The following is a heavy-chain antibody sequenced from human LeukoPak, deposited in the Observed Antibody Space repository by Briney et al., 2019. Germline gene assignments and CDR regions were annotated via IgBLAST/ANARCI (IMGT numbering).Heavy chain of an antibody. D-gene: IGHD3-10*01. J-gene: IGHJ4*02. CDR2: IFHRGNP. CDR3: ARGRSAVLWFGEWKNFDY. V-gene: IGHV4-34*01. CDR1: GGSFSDYY. Sequence: SETLSLTCAVHGGSFSDYYWSWIRQPPGKGLEWIGEIFHRGNPNYNPSLKSRVTISVDTSENQFSLNLSSVTAADTAVYYCARGRSAVLWFGEWKNFDYWGQGTLVTVSS.